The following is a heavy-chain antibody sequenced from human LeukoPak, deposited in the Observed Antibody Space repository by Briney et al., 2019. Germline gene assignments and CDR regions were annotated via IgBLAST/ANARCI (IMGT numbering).Heavy chain of an antibody. J-gene: IGHJ4*02. CDR3: AGSGGAALDH. Sequence: GGSLRLSCAASGFTVSSNFMSWVREAPGKGLEWVSVIYSGGSTFYAGSVEDRFTVSRDISKTTLYLQMNNLRAEDTAVYFCAGSGGAALDHWGQGTLVSVSS. D-gene: IGHD6-6*01. CDR2: IYSGGST. V-gene: IGHV3-66*01. CDR1: GFTVSSNF.